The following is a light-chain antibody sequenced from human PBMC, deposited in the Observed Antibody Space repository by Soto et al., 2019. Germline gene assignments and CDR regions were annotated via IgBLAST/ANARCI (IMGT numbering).Light chain of an antibody. CDR1: QSVSSN. V-gene: IGKV3-11*01. CDR2: GAS. CDR3: QQRSNWPSIT. Sequence: PGERATLSCRARQSVSSNLAWYQQKPGQAPRLLIYGASTRATGIPARFSGSGSGTDFTLTINSLEPEDFAVYYCQQRSNWPSITFGQGTRLEIK. J-gene: IGKJ5*01.